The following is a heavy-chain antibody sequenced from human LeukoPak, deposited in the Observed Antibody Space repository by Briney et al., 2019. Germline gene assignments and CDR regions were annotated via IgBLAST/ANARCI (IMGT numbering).Heavy chain of an antibody. V-gene: IGHV4-34*01. CDR1: GGSFSGYY. D-gene: IGHD3-22*01. Sequence: PSETLSLTCAVYGGSFSGYYWSWIRQPPGKGLEWIGEINHSGSTNYNPSLKSRVTISVDTSKNQFSLKLSSVTAADTAVYYCARVSQAYYYDSSGYHYYYYMDVWDKGTTVTVSS. CDR3: ARVSQAYYYDSSGYHYYYYMDV. CDR2: INHSGST. J-gene: IGHJ6*03.